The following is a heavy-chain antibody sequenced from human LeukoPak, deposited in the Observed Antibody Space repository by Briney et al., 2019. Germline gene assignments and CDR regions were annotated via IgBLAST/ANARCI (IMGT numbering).Heavy chain of an antibody. J-gene: IGHJ4*02. D-gene: IGHD1-26*01. CDR2: INHSGST. V-gene: IGHV4-34*01. CDR1: GGSFSGYY. Sequence: PSETLSLTCAVYGGSFSGYYWSWIRQPPGKGLEWIGEINHSGSTNYNPSLKSRVTISVDTSKNQFSLKLSSVTAADTAVYYCARDQRGSYIFWSQGTLVTVSS. CDR3: ARDQRGSYIF.